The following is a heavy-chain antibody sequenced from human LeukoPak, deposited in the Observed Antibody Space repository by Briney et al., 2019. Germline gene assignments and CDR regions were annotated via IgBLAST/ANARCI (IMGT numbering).Heavy chain of an antibody. D-gene: IGHD1-26*01. CDR2: ISDSGDKT. J-gene: IGHJ4*02. V-gene: IGHV3-23*01. CDR1: GFTFSSYA. Sequence: TGGSLRLSCAVSGFTFSSYAMTWVRQAPGKGLEWVSAISDSGDKTSYADSVRGRFTISRDNSKNALYLQMNSLRAEDTAVYSCARDWSCECWGQGTLVTVSS. CDR3: ARDWSCEC.